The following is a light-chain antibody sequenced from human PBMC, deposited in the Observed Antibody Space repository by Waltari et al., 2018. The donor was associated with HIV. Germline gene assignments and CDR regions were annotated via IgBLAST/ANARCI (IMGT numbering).Light chain of an antibody. CDR2: DAS. V-gene: IGKV3-15*01. CDR1: QTVSSN. Sequence: ETVMTQSPATLSVSPGETATLSCRASQTVSSNLAWYQQKPGQAPRLLIYDASSASGTEFTLTISGLQSEDFAVYYCQQYNNWPRAFGQGTKVEIK. CDR3: QQYNNWPRA. J-gene: IGKJ1*01.